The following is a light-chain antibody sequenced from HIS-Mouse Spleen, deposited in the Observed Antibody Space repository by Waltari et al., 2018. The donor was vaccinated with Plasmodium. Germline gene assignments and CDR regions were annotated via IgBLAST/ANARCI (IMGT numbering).Light chain of an antibody. CDR2: EDS. CDR3: YSTDSSGNYV. J-gene: IGLJ1*01. CDR1: ALSKKY. V-gene: IGLV3-10*01. Sequence: SYELTQPPSVSVSPGQTARNTCSGDALSKKYAYWYQQKSGQAPVLVIYEDSKRPSGIPERFSGSSSGTMATLTISGAQVEDEADYYCYSTDSSGNYVFGTGTKVTVL.